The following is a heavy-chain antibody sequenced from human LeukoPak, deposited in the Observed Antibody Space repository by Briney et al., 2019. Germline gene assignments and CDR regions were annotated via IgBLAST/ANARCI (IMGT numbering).Heavy chain of an antibody. Sequence: GGSLRLSCAASGNTVSSNYMSWVRQAPGKGLEWVSVISSGGSTSYADSVKGRFTISRDNSKNTLYLQMNSLRAEDTAVYYCARDTPPDYWGQGTLVTVSS. CDR2: ISSGGST. CDR3: ARDTPPDY. CDR1: GNTVSSNY. J-gene: IGHJ4*02. V-gene: IGHV3-53*01.